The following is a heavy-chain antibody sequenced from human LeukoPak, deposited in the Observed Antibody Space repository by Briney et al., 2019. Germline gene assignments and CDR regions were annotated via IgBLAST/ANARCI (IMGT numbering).Heavy chain of an antibody. D-gene: IGHD3-3*02. CDR1: GGSISGGSYY. Sequence: SETLSLTCTVSGGSISGGSYYWSWIRQPAGKGLEWIGRIYPSGSTNYNPSLKSRVTISIDTSKNQFSLNLSSVTAADTAVYYCAKAAFSRTSYFDYWGQGTLVTASS. CDR2: IYPSGST. CDR3: AKAAFSRTSYFDY. V-gene: IGHV4-61*02. J-gene: IGHJ4*02.